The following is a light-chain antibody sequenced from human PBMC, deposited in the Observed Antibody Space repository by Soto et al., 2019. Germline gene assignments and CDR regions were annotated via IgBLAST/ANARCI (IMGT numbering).Light chain of an antibody. CDR2: KAS. V-gene: IGKV1-5*03. CDR1: QSINSW. J-gene: IGKJ2*01. CDR3: QQYKSYPYI. Sequence: DIQMTQSPSTLSAFVGDRVTITCRASQSINSWLAWYQQKPGKAPKLLIQKASSLESGVPSRFSGSGSGTAFTLTISSLQPDDFATYYCQQYKSYPYIFGQGTKLEIK.